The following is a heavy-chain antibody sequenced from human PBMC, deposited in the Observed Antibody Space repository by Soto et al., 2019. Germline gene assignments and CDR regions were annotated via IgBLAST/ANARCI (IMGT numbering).Heavy chain of an antibody. CDR1: GLTFSSYA. V-gene: IGHV3-23*01. Sequence: EVQLLESGGDLVQPGGSLRPSCAASGLTFSSYAMSWVRQAPGKGLEWVAVISGSGGYTDYADSVKGRFTISRDNSKNTLFLQMNSLRAEDTALYYCAKRFRGVLLNPEVDWGQGTLVTVSS. CDR3: AKRFRGVLLNPEVD. D-gene: IGHD3-10*01. J-gene: IGHJ4*02. CDR2: ISGSGGYT.